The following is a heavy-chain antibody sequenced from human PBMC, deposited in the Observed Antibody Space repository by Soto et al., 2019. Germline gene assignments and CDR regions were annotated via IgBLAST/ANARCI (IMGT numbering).Heavy chain of an antibody. J-gene: IGHJ3*02. D-gene: IGHD2-15*01. CDR3: ARPEVVAAPDAFEI. V-gene: IGHV4-34*01. CDR1: GGSFSGYY. CDR2: INHSGST. Sequence: SETLSLTCAVYGGSFSGYYWSWIRQPPGKGLEWFGEINHSGSTNYNPALKSRVTISVDTSKNQFVLKVSSVTAADTAVYYCARPEVVAAPDAFEIGGQGTMVNVSS.